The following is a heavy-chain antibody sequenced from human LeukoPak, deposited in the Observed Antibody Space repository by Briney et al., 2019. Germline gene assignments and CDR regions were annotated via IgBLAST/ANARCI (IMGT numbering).Heavy chain of an antibody. D-gene: IGHD4-17*01. CDR1: GGSISSYY. Sequence: KPSETLSLTCTVPGGSISSYYWSWIRQPPGKGLEWIGYIHYSGSTNYNPSLKSRVTISVDTSKNQFSLKLSSVTAADTAVYYCALDYGDYCFDYWGQGTLVTVSS. V-gene: IGHV4-59*12. CDR3: ALDYGDYCFDY. J-gene: IGHJ4*02. CDR2: IHYSGST.